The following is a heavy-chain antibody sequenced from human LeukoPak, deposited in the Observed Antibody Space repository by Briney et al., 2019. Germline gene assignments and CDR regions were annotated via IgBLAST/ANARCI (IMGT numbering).Heavy chain of an antibody. CDR1: GFTVSNNY. CDR2: ISSSGSTI. Sequence: GGSLRLSCTASGFTVSNNYMNWVRQAPGKGLEWVSYISSSGSTIYYADSVKGRFTISRDNAKNSLYLQMNSLRAEDTAVYYCAELGITMIGGVWGKGTTVTISS. D-gene: IGHD3-10*02. CDR3: AELGITMIGGV. J-gene: IGHJ6*04. V-gene: IGHV3-11*04.